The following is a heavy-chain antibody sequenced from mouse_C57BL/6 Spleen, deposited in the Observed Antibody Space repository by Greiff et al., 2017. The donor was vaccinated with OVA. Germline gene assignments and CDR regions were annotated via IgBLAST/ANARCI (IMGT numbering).Heavy chain of an antibody. V-gene: IGHV1-50*01. Sequence: VQLQQPGAELVKPGASVKLSCKASGYTFTSYWMQWVKQRPGQGLEWIGEIDPSDSYTNYNQKFKGKATLTVDTSSSTAYMQLSSLTSEDSAVYYCAKAGTSYFDVWGTGTTVTVSS. J-gene: IGHJ1*03. D-gene: IGHD4-1*01. CDR3: AKAGTSYFDV. CDR2: IDPSDSYT. CDR1: GYTFTSYW.